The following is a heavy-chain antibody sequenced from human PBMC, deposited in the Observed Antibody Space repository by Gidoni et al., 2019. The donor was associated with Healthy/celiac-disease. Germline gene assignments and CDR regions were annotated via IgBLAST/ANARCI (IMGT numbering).Heavy chain of an antibody. J-gene: IGHJ4*02. Sequence: QVQLQQWGAGLLKPSETLSLTCAVYGGSFSGYYWSWIRQPPGKGLEWIGEINHSGSTNYNPSLKSRVTISVDTSKNQFSLKLSSVTAADTAVYYCARAPQWSSRRFGYWGQGTLVTVSS. V-gene: IGHV4-34*01. CDR1: GGSFSGYY. D-gene: IGHD1-26*01. CDR2: INHSGST. CDR3: ARAPQWSSRRFGY.